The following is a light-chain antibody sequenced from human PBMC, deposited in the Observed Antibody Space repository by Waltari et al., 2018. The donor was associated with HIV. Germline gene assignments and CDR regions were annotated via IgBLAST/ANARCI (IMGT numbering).Light chain of an antibody. V-gene: IGKV3-20*01. CDR2: GAS. Sequence: DTALTQSPGTLSLSPGEAAILSCRTSQPVSSSHLGWYQQKPGQAPRLLVYGASTRAAGIPDRFSGSGSGADFTLSISRLEPEDCAVYYCHQYGSSPETFGQGTKV. CDR1: QPVSSSH. J-gene: IGKJ1*01. CDR3: HQYGSSPET.